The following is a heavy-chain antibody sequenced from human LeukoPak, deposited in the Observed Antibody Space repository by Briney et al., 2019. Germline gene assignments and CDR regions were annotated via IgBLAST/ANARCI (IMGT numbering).Heavy chain of an antibody. CDR2: VSPYNGHT. V-gene: IGHV1-18*01. D-gene: IGHD1-26*01. CDR1: GYTFTNYG. CDR3: ARDTDSGSYSSGY. J-gene: IGHJ4*02. Sequence: ASVKVSCKASGYTFTNYGFSWVRQAPGQGLEWMGWVSPYNGHTNYVQKLQGRVTITTDTSTSTAYMELRSLRSDDTAVYYCARDTDSGSYSSGYWGQGTLVTVSS.